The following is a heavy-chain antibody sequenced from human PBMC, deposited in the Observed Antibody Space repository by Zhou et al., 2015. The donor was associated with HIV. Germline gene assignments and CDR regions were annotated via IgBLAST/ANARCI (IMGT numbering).Heavy chain of an antibody. Sequence: EQLVESGGGVVQPGRSLRLSCAASGFTFSSYGMHWVRQAPGKGLEWVAVIWYDGSNKYYAGSVKGRFTISRDNSKNTLYLQMNSLRAEDTAVYYCARPVDTVMVTSYFDYWGQGTLVTVSS. CDR1: GFTFSSYG. CDR2: IWYDGSNK. CDR3: ARPVDTVMVTSYFDY. V-gene: IGHV3-33*01. J-gene: IGHJ4*02. D-gene: IGHD5-18*01.